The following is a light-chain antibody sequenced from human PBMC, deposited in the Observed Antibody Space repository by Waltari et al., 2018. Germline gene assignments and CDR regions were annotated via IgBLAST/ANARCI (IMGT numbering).Light chain of an antibody. CDR3: QQRRNLPIT. CDR1: QSVRNY. J-gene: IGKJ5*01. Sequence: EIVLTQSPATLSLSPGERATLSCRASQSVRNYLAWYQQKPGQAPRLIIYDVSYRATAIPARFSGIGSGTDFTLTISSLEPEDFAVYYCQQRRNLPITFGQGTRLEIK. V-gene: IGKV3-11*01. CDR2: DVS.